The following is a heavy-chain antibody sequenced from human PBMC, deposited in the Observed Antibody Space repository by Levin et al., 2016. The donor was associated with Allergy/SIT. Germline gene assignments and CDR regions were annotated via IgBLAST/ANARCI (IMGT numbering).Heavy chain of an antibody. CDR1: GFTFSSYA. V-gene: IGHV3-23*01. Sequence: GESLKISCAASGFTFSSYAMSWVRQAPGKGLEWVSAISGSGGSTYYADSVKGRFTISRDNSKNTLYLQMNSLRAEDTAVYYCAKDQNVVPAANDAFDIWGQGTMVTVSS. CDR2: ISGSGGST. J-gene: IGHJ3*02. D-gene: IGHD2-2*01. CDR3: AKDQNVVPAANDAFDI.